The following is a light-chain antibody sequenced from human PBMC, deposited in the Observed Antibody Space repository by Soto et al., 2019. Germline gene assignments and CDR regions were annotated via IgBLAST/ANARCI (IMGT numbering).Light chain of an antibody. CDR1: QTITSD. J-gene: IGKJ1*01. CDR3: QQTYSTPGWT. V-gene: IGKV1-39*01. CDR2: AAS. Sequence: DIQMTQSPSSLSASVGDRVTITCRASQTITSDLNWYQQRPGKAPKLLIYAASNLQSGVPSRFSGSGSGTDFTFIISSLQPEDSATYYCQQTYSTPGWTFGQGPKVEIK.